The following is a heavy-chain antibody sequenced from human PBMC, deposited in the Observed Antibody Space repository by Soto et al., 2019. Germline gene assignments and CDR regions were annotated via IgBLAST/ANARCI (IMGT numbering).Heavy chain of an antibody. CDR3: ARRWGAAVDY. CDR2: IYYSGST. Sequence: QVQLQESGPGLVKPSETLSLTCTVSGGSISSYHWSWIRQPPGKGLEWIGYIYYSGSTNYNPSLKSRVTISVDTSKNQFSLKLSSVTAADTAVYYCARRWGAAVDYWGQGTLVTVSS. CDR1: GGSISSYH. V-gene: IGHV4-59*08. D-gene: IGHD1-26*01. J-gene: IGHJ4*02.